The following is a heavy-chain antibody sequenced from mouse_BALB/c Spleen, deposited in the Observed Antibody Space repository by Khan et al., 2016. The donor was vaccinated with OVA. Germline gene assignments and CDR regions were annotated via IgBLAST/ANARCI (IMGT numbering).Heavy chain of an antibody. Sequence: QVQLQQSGAELAKPGASVKMSCKASGYTFTSYWMHWVKQRPGQGLEWIGYINPSTGYTEYNQKFKDKATLTADKSSSTAYMQLSSLTSEDSAVXYCARSDGNSFDYWGQGTTLTVSS. CDR1: GYTFTSYW. CDR3: ARSDGNSFDY. V-gene: IGHV1-7*01. D-gene: IGHD2-1*01. CDR2: INPSTGYT. J-gene: IGHJ2*01.